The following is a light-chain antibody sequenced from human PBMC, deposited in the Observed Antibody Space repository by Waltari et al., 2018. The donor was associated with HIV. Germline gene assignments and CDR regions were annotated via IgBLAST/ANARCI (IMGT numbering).Light chain of an antibody. V-gene: IGLV6-57*03. CDR3: QSYDSTSVV. CDR2: EDY. CDR1: SGGIATNY. J-gene: IGLJ2*01. Sequence: NFMLTQPHSMSESPGKTVTISCTRSSGGIATNYVQWYQQRPGSAPTSVIDEDYQRPSGVPDRFSGSIDSSTNSASLTISGLKTEDEADYYCQSYDSTSVVFGGGTKLTVL.